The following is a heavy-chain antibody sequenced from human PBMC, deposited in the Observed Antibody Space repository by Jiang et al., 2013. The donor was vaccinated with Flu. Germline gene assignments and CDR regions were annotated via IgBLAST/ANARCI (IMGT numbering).Heavy chain of an antibody. CDR1: GGSISSGDYY. CDR3: ASATIHGGNWFDP. Sequence: GLVKPSQTLSLTCTVSGGSISSGDYYWSWIRQPPGKGLEWIGYIYYSGSTYYNPSLKSRVTISVDTSKNQFSLKLSSVTAADTAVYYCASATIHGGNWFDPWGQGTLVTVSS. D-gene: IGHD5-12*01. CDR2: IYYSGST. V-gene: IGHV4-30-4*01. J-gene: IGHJ5*02.